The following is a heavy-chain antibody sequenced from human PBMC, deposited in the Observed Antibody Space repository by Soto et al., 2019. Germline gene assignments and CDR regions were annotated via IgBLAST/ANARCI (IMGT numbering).Heavy chain of an antibody. CDR3: ARSYYASSGYYQKENEYWYFDL. D-gene: IGHD3-22*01. CDR2: IYYSGST. Sequence: QVQLQESGPGLVKPSETLSLTCTVSGGSISSYYWSWIRQPPGKGLEWIGYIYYSGSTNYNPSLKSRATISVDTSESECSLKLSSVSAADTDVYYCARSYYASSGYYQKENEYWYFDLWGRGTLVTVSS. CDR1: GGSISSYY. V-gene: IGHV4-59*01. J-gene: IGHJ2*01.